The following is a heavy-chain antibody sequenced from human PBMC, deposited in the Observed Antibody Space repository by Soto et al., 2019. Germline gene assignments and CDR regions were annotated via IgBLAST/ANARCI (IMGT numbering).Heavy chain of an antibody. V-gene: IGHV6-1*01. D-gene: IGHD3-22*01. CDR3: ARESPYYDSSGYFSHFYGMDV. CDR2: TYYRSKWYN. J-gene: IGHJ6*02. CDR1: GDSVSRNSAA. Sequence: PSQTLSLTCAISGDSVSRNSAAWNWIRHSPSRGLEWLGRTYYRSKWYNDYAVYVKSRISINPDTSKNQFSLQLNSVTPEDTAVYYCARESPYYDSSGYFSHFYGMDVWGQGTTVTVSS.